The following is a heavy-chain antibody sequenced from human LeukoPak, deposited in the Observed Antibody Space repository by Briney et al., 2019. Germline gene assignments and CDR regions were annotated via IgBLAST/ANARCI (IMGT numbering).Heavy chain of an antibody. J-gene: IGHJ4*02. D-gene: IGHD3-10*01. CDR2: MDQDGSSI. Sequence: PGGSLRLSCATSGFRFSINWMSWVRQAPGKGLEWVATMDQDGSSIHYIDSVKGRFTISRDNAKNSLFLQMNSLRVEDTGVYYCARLLGSATRWNYWGQGVLVTVSS. CDR3: ARLLGSATRWNY. V-gene: IGHV3-7*01. CDR1: GFRFSINW.